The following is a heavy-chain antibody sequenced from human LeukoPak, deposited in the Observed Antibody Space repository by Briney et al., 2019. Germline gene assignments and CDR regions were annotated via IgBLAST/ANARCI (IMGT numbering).Heavy chain of an antibody. D-gene: IGHD3-10*01. CDR3: ARVRYYYGSGSYQYYFDY. J-gene: IGHJ4*02. CDR1: GGSFSGYY. V-gene: IGHV4-34*01. CDR2: INHSGST. Sequence: SETLSLTCAVYGGSFSGYYWSWIRQPPGKGLEWIGEINHSGSTNYNPSLKSRVTISVDTSKNQFTLKLSSVTAADTAVYYCARVRYYYGSGSYQYYFDYWGQGTLVTVSS.